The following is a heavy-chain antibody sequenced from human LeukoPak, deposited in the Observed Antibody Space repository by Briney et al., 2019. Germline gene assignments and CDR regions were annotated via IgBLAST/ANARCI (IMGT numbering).Heavy chain of an antibody. CDR2: IYTSGST. Sequence: PSETLSLTCTVSGGSISSGSYYWSWIRQPAGKGLEWIGRIYTSGSTNYNPSLKSRVTISVDTSKNQFSLKLSSVTAADTAVYYCARSLGLDSSGYYPGYMDVWGKGTTVTVSS. J-gene: IGHJ6*03. D-gene: IGHD3-22*01. CDR1: GGSISSGSYY. CDR3: ARSLGLDSSGYYPGYMDV. V-gene: IGHV4-61*02.